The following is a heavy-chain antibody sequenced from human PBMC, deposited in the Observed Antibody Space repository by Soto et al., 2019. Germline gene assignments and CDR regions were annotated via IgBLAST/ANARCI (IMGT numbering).Heavy chain of an antibody. CDR3: ARDGPATMVRGVI. J-gene: IGHJ4*02. Sequence: PGGSLRLSCAASGFTFSSYEMNWVRQAPGKGLEWVSYISSSGSTIYYADSVKGRFTISRDNAKNSLYLQMNSLRAEDTAVYYCARDGPATMVRGVIWGQGTLVTVSS. V-gene: IGHV3-48*03. CDR1: GFTFSSYE. CDR2: ISSSGSTI. D-gene: IGHD3-10*01.